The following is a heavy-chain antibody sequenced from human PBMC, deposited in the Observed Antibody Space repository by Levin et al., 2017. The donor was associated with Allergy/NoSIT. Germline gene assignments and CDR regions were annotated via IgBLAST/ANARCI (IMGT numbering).Heavy chain of an antibody. CDR3: VREIAEEGT. D-gene: IGHD1-1*01. CDR2: ISDDGSSE. Sequence: LSLTCAASGFTFSNSAMHWVRPAPGKGLEWVGVISDDGSSEFYIDSVKGRFTISRDNSKNRLYLQMDSLRAEDTALYYCVREIAEEGTWGQGTLVIVSS. V-gene: IGHV3-30-3*01. CDR1: GFTFSNSA. J-gene: IGHJ4*02.